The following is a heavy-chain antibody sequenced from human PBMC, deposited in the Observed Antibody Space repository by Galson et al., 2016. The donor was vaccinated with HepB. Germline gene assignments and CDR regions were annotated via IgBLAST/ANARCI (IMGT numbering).Heavy chain of an antibody. Sequence: SLRLSCAASGFSISDYSMNWVRQAPGKGLEWIAYITYSSSIKYYPQSVKGRFIISRDNARNALYLQMNSLRDEDTAVYYCASGGWGEYRDYEQTNYWGQGTLVTVSS. CDR1: GFSISDYS. J-gene: IGHJ4*02. D-gene: IGHD4-17*01. V-gene: IGHV3-48*02. CDR2: ITYSSSIK. CDR3: ASGGWGEYRDYEQTNY.